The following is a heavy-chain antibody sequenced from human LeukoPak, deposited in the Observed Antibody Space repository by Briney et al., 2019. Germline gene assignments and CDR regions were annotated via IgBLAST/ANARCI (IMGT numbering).Heavy chain of an antibody. Sequence: PGGSLRLFCAASGFTFSNYSMNWVRQAPGKGLEWVAVISYDGSNKYYADSVKGRFTISRDNSKNTLYLQMNSLRAEDTAVYYCAREGFSRGYYYYYYMDVWGKGTTVTVSS. D-gene: IGHD6-13*01. CDR1: GFTFSNYS. J-gene: IGHJ6*03. CDR3: AREGFSRGYYYYYYMDV. V-gene: IGHV3-30*03. CDR2: ISYDGSNK.